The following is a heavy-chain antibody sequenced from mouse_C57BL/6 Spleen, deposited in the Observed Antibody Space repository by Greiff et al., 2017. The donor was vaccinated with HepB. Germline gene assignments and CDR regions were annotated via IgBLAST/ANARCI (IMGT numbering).Heavy chain of an antibody. D-gene: IGHD2-5*01. Sequence: DVKLVESEGGLVQPGSSMKLSCTASGFTFSDYYMAWVRQVPEKGLEWVANINYDGSSTYYLDSLKSRFIISRDNAKNILYLQMSSLKSEDTATYYCARGGYYSNYGWYFDVWGTGTTVTVSS. CDR1: GFTFSDYY. V-gene: IGHV5-16*01. CDR2: INYDGSST. CDR3: ARGGYYSNYGWYFDV. J-gene: IGHJ1*03.